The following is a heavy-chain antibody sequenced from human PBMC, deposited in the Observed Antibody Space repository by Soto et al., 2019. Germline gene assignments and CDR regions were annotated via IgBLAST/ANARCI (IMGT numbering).Heavy chain of an antibody. D-gene: IGHD6-13*01. CDR1: GYRFTNYN. J-gene: IGHJ5*02. Sequence: ASVKVSCKASGYRFTNYNIYWLRQAPGQRLEWMGWINGGNGYTKYSQIFQGRVTFTRDTSATTVYMELSSLRSEDTAVYYCARGYGSSSFDPWGQGALVTVSS. CDR2: INGGNGYT. CDR3: ARGYGSSSFDP. V-gene: IGHV1-3*01.